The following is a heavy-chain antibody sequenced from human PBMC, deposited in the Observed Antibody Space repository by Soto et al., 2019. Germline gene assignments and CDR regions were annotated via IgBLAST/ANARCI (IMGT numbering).Heavy chain of an antibody. CDR1: GGSISSGDYY. J-gene: IGHJ4*02. Sequence: QVQLQESGPGLVKPSQTLSLTCTVSGGSISSGDYYWSWIRQPPGKGLEWIGYIYYSGSTYYNPSLKSRVTISVDTSKNQFSLKLSSVTAADTAVYYCARVRLHITMVPGRYFFDYWGQGTLVTVSS. V-gene: IGHV4-30-4*01. CDR3: ARVRLHITMVPGRYFFDY. CDR2: IYYSGST. D-gene: IGHD3-10*01.